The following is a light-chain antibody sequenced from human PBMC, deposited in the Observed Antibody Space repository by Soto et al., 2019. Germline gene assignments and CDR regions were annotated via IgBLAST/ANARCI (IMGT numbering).Light chain of an antibody. CDR3: QHYGSSPPWT. Sequence: IVLTQSPGTLSLTPGERVMLSCRDIQSLGSSYLAWYQQKPGQATRLLIYGASSRATGIPDRFSGSGSGTDFILTISRLEPEDFAVYYCQHYGSSPPWTFGQGTKVDIK. J-gene: IGKJ1*01. CDR1: QSLGSSY. V-gene: IGKV3-20*01. CDR2: GAS.